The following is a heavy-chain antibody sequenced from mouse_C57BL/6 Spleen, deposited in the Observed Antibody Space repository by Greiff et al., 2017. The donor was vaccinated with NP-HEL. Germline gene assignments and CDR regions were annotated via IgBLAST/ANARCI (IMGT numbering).Heavy chain of an antibody. D-gene: IGHD1-1*01. CDR2: INPNYGTN. CDR3: ATLTTVVATDAY. J-gene: IGHJ3*01. V-gene: IGHV1-39*01. Sequence: EVKLVESGPALVKPGASVKISCKASGYSFTDYNMNWVKQSNGKSLEWIGVINPNYGTNSYNQKFKGKATLTVDQSSSTAYMQLNSLTSEDSAVYYCATLTTVVATDAYWGQGTLVTVSA. CDR1: GYSFTDYN.